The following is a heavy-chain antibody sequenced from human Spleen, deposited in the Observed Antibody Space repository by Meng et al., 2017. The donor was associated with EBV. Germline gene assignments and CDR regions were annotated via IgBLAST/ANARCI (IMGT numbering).Heavy chain of an antibody. V-gene: IGHV4-34*12. J-gene: IGHJ4*02. CDR2: VIHSGNT. D-gene: IGHD3-16*01. CDR3: ATGWGKANY. CDR1: GDSFSAYY. Sequence: HVRLPQWGAGLLKPSETLSLTCTVYGDSFSAYYWRWIRQPPGRGLEWIGDVIHSGNTSYSPSLKSRVTISVDTSKRQFSLKLRSMTAADTAVYYCATGWGKANYWGQGTLVTVSS.